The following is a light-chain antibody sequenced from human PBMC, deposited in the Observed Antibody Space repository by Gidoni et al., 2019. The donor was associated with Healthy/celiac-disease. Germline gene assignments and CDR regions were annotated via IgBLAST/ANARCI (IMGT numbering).Light chain of an antibody. J-gene: IGKJ4*01. CDR1: QSVSSSY. CDR2: GAS. Sequence: IVLTQSPRTLSLSPGERATLSCRASQSVSSSYLAWYQQKPGQAPRLLIYGASSRATGIPDRFSGSGSGTDFTLTISRLEPEDFAVYYCQQYDSSPLTFGGGTKVEIK. V-gene: IGKV3-20*01. CDR3: QQYDSSPLT.